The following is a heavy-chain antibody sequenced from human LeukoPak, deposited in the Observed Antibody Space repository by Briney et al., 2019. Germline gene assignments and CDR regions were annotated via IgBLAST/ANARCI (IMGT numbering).Heavy chain of an antibody. CDR3: AKDSRGYNYGPLDH. D-gene: IGHD5-18*01. CDR2: ISWNSGSI. Sequence: GGSLRLSCAASGFTFDDYAMHWVRQAPGKGLEWVSGISWNSGSIGYADSVKGRFTISRDNAKNSLYLQMNSLRAEDTALYYCAKDSRGYNYGPLDHWGQGTLVTVSS. CDR1: GFTFDDYA. V-gene: IGHV3-9*01. J-gene: IGHJ4*02.